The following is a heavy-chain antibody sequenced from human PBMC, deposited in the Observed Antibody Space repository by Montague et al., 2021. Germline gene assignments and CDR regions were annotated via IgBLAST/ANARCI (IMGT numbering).Heavy chain of an antibody. V-gene: IGHV6-1*01. Sequence: CAISGDSVSSNSVTWHWIRQSLSRGLEWLGRTYYRSKWANDYALSVRSRITFNPDTSKNQFSLQLDSVTPEDTAVYYCVRQSVSGKFDYWGQGTRVTVSS. CDR2: TYYRSKWAN. CDR3: VRQSVSGKFDY. D-gene: IGHD6-19*01. J-gene: IGHJ4*02. CDR1: GDSVSSNSVT.